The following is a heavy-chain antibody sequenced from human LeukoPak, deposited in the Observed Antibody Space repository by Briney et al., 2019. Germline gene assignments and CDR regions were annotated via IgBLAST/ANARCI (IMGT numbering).Heavy chain of an antibody. V-gene: IGHV4-31*03. CDR3: ARFIGIAVAGTIDY. Sequence: SQTLSLTCTVSGGSISSGGYYWSWIRQHPGKGLEWIGYIYYSGSTYYNPSLKSRVTISVDTSKNQFYLKLSSVTAADTAVYYCARFIGIAVAGTIDYWGQGTLVTVSS. CDR2: IYYSGST. J-gene: IGHJ4*02. D-gene: IGHD6-19*01. CDR1: GGSISSGGYY.